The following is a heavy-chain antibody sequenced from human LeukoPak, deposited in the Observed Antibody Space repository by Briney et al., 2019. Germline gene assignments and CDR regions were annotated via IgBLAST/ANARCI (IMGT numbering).Heavy chain of an antibody. V-gene: IGHV3-23*01. CDR3: AKDQLTQEWFGELPQPVDY. CDR2: FSVGGGST. D-gene: IGHD3-10*01. Sequence: PGGSLRLSVAAPGFTLTSYARGGVRRAPGKGRRWVSAFSVGGGSTYYADSVKGRFTISRDNSKNTLYLQMNSLRAEDTAVYYCAKDQLTQEWFGELPQPVDYWGQGTLVTVSS. J-gene: IGHJ4*02. CDR1: GFTLTSYA.